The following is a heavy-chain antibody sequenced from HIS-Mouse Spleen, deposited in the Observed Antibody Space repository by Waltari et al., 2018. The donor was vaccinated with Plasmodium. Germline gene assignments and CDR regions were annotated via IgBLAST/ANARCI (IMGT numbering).Heavy chain of an antibody. CDR2: IRSKANSYAT. CDR1: GFTLRGYA. CDR3: TRLSLEAKESN. V-gene: IGHV3-73*01. Sequence: EVQLVESGGGLVQPGGSLKLSCAASGFTLRGYAMHWVRQASGKGLEWVGRIRSKANSYATAYAASVKGRFTISRDDSKNTAYLQMNSLKTEDTAVYYCTRLSLEAKESNWGQGTLVTVSS. J-gene: IGHJ4*02.